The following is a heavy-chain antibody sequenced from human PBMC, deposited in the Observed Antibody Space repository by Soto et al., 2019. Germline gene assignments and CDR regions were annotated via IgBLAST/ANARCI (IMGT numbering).Heavy chain of an antibody. V-gene: IGHV3-23*01. J-gene: IGHJ4*02. D-gene: IGHD5-12*01. Sequence: PGGSLRLSCAASGFSFSSYGMHWVRQAPGKGLEWVSAISGSGGSTYYADSVKGRFTISRDNSKNTLYLQMNSLRAEDTAVYYCAKLEMATIFDYWGQGTLVTVSS. CDR2: ISGSGGST. CDR1: GFSFSSYG. CDR3: AKLEMATIFDY.